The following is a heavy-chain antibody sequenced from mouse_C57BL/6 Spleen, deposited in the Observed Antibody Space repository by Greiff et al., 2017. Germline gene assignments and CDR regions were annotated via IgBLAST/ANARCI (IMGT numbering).Heavy chain of an antibody. CDR1: GYTFTSYW. CDR2: IDPNGGGT. D-gene: IGHD1-1*01. V-gene: IGHV1-72*01. J-gene: IGHJ2*01. CDR3: ARGGNYYGSSHFDY. Sequence: QVHVKQPGAELVKPGASVKLSCKASGYTFTSYWMHWVKQRPGRGLEWIGRIDPNGGGTKYNEKFKSKATLTVDKPSSTAYMQLSSLTSEDSAVYYCARGGNYYGSSHFDYWGQGTTLTVSS.